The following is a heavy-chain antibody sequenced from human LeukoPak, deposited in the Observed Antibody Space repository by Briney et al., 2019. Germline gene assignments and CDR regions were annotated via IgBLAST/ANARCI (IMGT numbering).Heavy chain of an antibody. J-gene: IGHJ6*03. Sequence: SETLSLTCTVSGGSISSYYWSWIRQPPGKGLEWIGYIYYSGSTNYNPSLKSRVTISVDTSKNQFSLKLSSVTAADTAVYHCARGVVGGFDYYYYMDVWGKGTTVTISS. D-gene: IGHD2-15*01. CDR3: ARGVVGGFDYYYYMDV. CDR2: IYYSGST. V-gene: IGHV4-59*08. CDR1: GGSISSYY.